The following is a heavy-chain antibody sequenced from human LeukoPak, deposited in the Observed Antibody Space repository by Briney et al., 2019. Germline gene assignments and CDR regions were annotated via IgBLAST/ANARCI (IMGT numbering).Heavy chain of an antibody. CDR1: GFTFSSFG. CDR2: IRFDGSDK. V-gene: IGHV3-30*02. D-gene: IGHD1-7*01. Sequence: GGSLRLSCATSGFTFSSFGIHWVRQAPGKGLEWVSFIRFDGSDKYYADSVKGRFTISRDNSKNTLYLQMNSLRAEDTAVYYCAKRRELFDYWGQGTLVTVSS. J-gene: IGHJ4*02. CDR3: AKRRELFDY.